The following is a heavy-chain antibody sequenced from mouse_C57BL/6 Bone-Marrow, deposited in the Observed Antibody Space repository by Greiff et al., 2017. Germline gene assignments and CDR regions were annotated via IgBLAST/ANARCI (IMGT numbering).Heavy chain of an antibody. V-gene: IGHV1-26*01. D-gene: IGHD1-1*01. J-gene: IGHJ3*01. CDR3: ARGWVVAPPWFAY. CDR1: GYTFTDYY. Sequence: EVQLQQSGPELVKPGASVKISCKASGYTFTDYYMNWVKQSHGKSLEWIGDINPNNGGTSYNQKFKGKATLTVDKSSSTAYMELRSLTSEDSAVYYCARGWVVAPPWFAYWGQGTLVTVSA. CDR2: INPNNGGT.